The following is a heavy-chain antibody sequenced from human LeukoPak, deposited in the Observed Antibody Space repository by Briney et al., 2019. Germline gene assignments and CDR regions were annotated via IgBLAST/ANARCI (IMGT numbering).Heavy chain of an antibody. CDR1: GGSISNSSYY. D-gene: IGHD3-22*01. J-gene: IGHJ4*02. Sequence: SETLSLTCTVSGGSISNSSYYWGWIRQPPGKGLEWIGSIYNSGSSYYSPSLKSRVTMPVDTSKNQFSLKLNSVTAADTAVYYCARGGYYYDSSGYSLIDYWGQGTLVTVSS. CDR3: ARGGYYYDSSGYSLIDY. CDR2: IYNSGSS. V-gene: IGHV4-39*07.